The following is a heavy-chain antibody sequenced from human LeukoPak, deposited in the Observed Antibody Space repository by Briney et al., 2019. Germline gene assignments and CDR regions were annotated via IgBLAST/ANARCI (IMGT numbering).Heavy chain of an antibody. CDR2: IKRKTDGATT. V-gene: IGHV3-15*05. D-gene: IGHD2-8*01. Sequence: GGSLRLSCAASGFTFTNAGMSWVRQAPGKGLEWVGRIKRKTDGATTDYAAPVKGRFTISRDDSKTTLFLQMNSLRAEDTAVYYCVRDLILVWTPGDDFDYWGQGTLVTVSS. CDR1: GFTFTNAG. J-gene: IGHJ4*02. CDR3: VRDLILVWTPGDDFDY.